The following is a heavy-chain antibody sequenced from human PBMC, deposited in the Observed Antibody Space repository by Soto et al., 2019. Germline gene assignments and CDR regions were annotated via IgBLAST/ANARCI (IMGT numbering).Heavy chain of an antibody. D-gene: IGHD5-12*01. J-gene: IGHJ6*02. V-gene: IGHV1-18*04. CDR3: ARQEYSGYGRHYYYGMDV. CDR1: GYTFTTYG. CDR2: ISVYNRNT. Sequence: ASVKVSCKXSGYTFTTYGISWVRRAPGQGLEWMGWISVYNRNTNYAQNLQGRVTMTTDTSTSTAYMELTSPRSDDTAVYYCARQEYSGYGRHYYYGMDVWGQGTTVTVSS.